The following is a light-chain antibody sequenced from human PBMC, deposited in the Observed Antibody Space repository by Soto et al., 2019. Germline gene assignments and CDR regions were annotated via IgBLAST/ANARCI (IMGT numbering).Light chain of an antibody. Sequence: EIVMTQYPATLSVSPGERCTLSCRASQSVSGSLAWYQQKPGQAPRLLIYGASTRATGLTARFSGSGSGTDFTLTISCLQSEDFATYYCQRYYSYPLTVGGATKVEIK. V-gene: IGKV3-15*01. CDR3: QRYYSYPLT. CDR2: GAS. J-gene: IGKJ4*01. CDR1: QSVSGS.